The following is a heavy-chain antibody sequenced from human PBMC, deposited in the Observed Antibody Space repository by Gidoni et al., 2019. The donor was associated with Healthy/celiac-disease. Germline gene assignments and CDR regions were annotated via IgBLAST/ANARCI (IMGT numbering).Heavy chain of an antibody. V-gene: IGHV4-34*01. CDR2: IHHSGST. J-gene: IGHJ5*02. CDR1: GGSCSGSY. Sequence: QVQLQQWGAGLLKPSETLSLTCAVDGGSCSGSYWSWIRQPPGKGLEWIGEIHHSGSTNYHPSLQSRVTLSVDTSKNQFSLKLSSVTAADTAVYYCARGKVSSSGWYDGWFDPWGQGTLVTVSS. D-gene: IGHD6-19*01. CDR3: ARGKVSSSGWYDGWFDP.